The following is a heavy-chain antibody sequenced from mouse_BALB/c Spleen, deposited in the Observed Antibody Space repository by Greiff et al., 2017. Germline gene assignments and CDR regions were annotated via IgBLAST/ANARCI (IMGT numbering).Heavy chain of an antibody. CDR3: ARRGYGNYVYYAMDY. V-gene: IGHV1S137*01. CDR2: ISTYYGDA. D-gene: IGHD2-1*01. Sequence: QVQLQQSGAELVRPGVSVKISCKGSGYTFTDYAMHWVKQSHAKSLEWIGVISTYYGDASYNQKFKGKATMTVDKSSSTAYMELARLTSEDSAIYYCARRGYGNYVYYAMDYWGQGTSVTVSS. CDR1: GYTFTDYA. J-gene: IGHJ4*01.